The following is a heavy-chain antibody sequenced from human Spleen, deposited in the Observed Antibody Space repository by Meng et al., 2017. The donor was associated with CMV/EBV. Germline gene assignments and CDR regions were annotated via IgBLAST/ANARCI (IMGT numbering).Heavy chain of an antibody. CDR3: ARSFVLCSSTSCYTPDAFDI. V-gene: IGHV4-28*05. Sequence: SETLSLTCAVSGYSISSSNWWGWIRQPPGKGLEWIGYIYYSGSIYYNPSPKSRVTMSVDTSKNQFSLKLSSVTAVDTAVYYCARSFVLCSSTSCYTPDAFDIWGQGTMVTVSS. J-gene: IGHJ3*02. D-gene: IGHD2-2*02. CDR2: IYYSGSI. CDR1: GYSISSSNW.